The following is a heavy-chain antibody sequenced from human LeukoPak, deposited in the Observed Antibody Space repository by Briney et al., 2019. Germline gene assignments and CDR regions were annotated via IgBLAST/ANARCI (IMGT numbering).Heavy chain of an antibody. CDR1: GYTFTGYY. V-gene: IGHV1-2*02. Sequence: GASVKVSCRASGYTFTGYYMHWVRQAPGQGLEWMGWINPNSGGTNYAQKFQGRVTMTRDTSISTAYMELSRLRSDDTAVYYCARGGYYDSRYFDYWGQGTLVTVSS. D-gene: IGHD3-22*01. CDR2: INPNSGGT. J-gene: IGHJ4*02. CDR3: ARGGYYDSRYFDY.